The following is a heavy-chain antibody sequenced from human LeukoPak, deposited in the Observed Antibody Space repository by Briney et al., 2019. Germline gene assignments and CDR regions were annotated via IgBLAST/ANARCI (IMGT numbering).Heavy chain of an antibody. CDR3: ARGRNYDFWSGFSNWFDP. CDR1: GGSFSGYY. CDR2: INHSGST. Sequence: TCXXXGGSFSGYYWXWIRQPPGKGLEWIGEINHSGSTNYNPSLKSRVTISVDTSKNQFSLKLSSVTAADTAVYYCARGRNYDFWSGFSNWFDPWGQGTLVTVSS. J-gene: IGHJ5*02. D-gene: IGHD3-3*01. V-gene: IGHV4-34*01.